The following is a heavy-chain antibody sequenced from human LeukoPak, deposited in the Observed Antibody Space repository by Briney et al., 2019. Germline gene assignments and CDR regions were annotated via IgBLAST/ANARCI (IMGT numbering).Heavy chain of an antibody. V-gene: IGHV4-59*01. D-gene: IGHD6-19*01. CDR2: IHYSGAT. CDR3: ARHSSGWHLDF. CDR1: GGSISDYY. Sequence: SETLSLTCSVSGGSISDYYWSWVRQPPGKGLEWIGYIHYSGATNCNPSLKSRVIMSVDTSRNQFSLNLYSVTAADTAMYYCARHSSGWHLDFWGRGTLVTVSS. J-gene: IGHJ4*02.